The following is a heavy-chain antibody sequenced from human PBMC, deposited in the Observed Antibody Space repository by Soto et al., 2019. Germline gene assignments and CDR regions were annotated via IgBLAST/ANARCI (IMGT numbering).Heavy chain of an antibody. D-gene: IGHD3-10*01. Sequence: SETLSLTCAVSGYSIGSGYYWGWIRQPPGKGLEWIGSIHHSGSTYYNPSLKSRVTIALDTSRNQFSLRLSSVTAADTAVYFCARGGDTMVRGVIIYYFYGMDVWGQGTTVTVSS. V-gene: IGHV4-38-2*01. J-gene: IGHJ6*02. CDR1: GYSIGSGYY. CDR2: IHHSGST. CDR3: ARGGDTMVRGVIIYYFYGMDV.